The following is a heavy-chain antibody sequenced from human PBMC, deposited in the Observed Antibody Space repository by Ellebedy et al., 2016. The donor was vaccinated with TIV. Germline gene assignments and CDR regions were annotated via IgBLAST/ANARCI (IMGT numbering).Heavy chain of an antibody. D-gene: IGHD2-21*01. Sequence: GESLKISCEASGIIVSDYFMNWVRQAPGKGLEWVSVLYPDAKTNYTDSVNGRFIVSRDNSKNNLYLQMNSLRAEDTAVYYCARDPGGGGDFGDNWFDPWGKGTLVTVSS. V-gene: IGHV3-66*01. CDR2: LYPDAKT. CDR1: GIIVSDYF. CDR3: ARDPGGGGDFGDNWFDP. J-gene: IGHJ5*02.